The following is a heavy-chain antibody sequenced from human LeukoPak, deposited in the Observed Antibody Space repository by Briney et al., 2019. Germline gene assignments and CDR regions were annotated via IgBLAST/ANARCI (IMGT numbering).Heavy chain of an antibody. CDR1: GFTLSSYA. Sequence: GGSLRLSCAASGFTLSSYAMHWVRQAPGKGLEWVAVISYDGSNKYYADSVKGRFTISRDNSKNTLYLQMNSLRAEDTAVYYCARDRSLRGYSYGYYFDYWGQGTLVTVSS. V-gene: IGHV3-30-3*01. CDR3: ARDRSLRGYSYGYYFDY. J-gene: IGHJ4*02. CDR2: ISYDGSNK. D-gene: IGHD5-18*01.